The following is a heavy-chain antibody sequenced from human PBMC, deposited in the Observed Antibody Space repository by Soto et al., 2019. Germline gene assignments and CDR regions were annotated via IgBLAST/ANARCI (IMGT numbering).Heavy chain of an antibody. V-gene: IGHV2-5*02. CDR3: VHRGDYHDISGFYHPHFDY. D-gene: IGHD3-22*01. Sequence: SGPTLVNPTQTLTLTGTLSGFSLRDSTVSVGRVRQPARRAVEWLALIYWDDDTRFTPSLQNRLTVTKDTSKKKVVPTLTKVDPVDTGTYFCVHRGDYHDISGFYHPHFDYGGPGTLVTVSS. J-gene: IGHJ4*02. CDR2: IYWDDDT. CDR1: GFSLRDSTVS.